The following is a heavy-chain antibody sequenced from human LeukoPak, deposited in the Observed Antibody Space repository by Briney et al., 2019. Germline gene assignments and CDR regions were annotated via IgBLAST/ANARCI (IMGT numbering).Heavy chain of an antibody. CDR3: ARDPPYCGVDCGDVFYWFFDL. CDR2: ISSSGDFI. J-gene: IGHJ2*01. Sequence: PGGSLRLSCAASAFNGFIFSNYEMNWVRQAPGKGLEWVSSISSSGDFIYYADSVRGRFTISRDNVENSLYLQMNSLRAEDTAVYYCARDPPYCGVDCGDVFYWFFDLWGRGTLVTVSS. D-gene: IGHD2-21*02. CDR1: AFNGFIFSNYE. V-gene: IGHV3-21*01.